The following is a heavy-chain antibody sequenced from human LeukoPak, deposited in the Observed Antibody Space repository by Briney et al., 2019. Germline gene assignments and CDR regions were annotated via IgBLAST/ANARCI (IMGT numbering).Heavy chain of an antibody. CDR2: SYYSGST. Sequence: PSETLSLTCTVSGGSISSGDYYWSWIRQPPGQGLEWIGYSYYSGSTYYNSSLKSRVTISVDTSKNQFSLKLSSVTAADTAVYYCARAYDSSGYYLLGYWGQGTLVTVSS. D-gene: IGHD3-22*01. CDR1: GGSISSGDYY. CDR3: ARAYDSSGYYLLGY. V-gene: IGHV4-30-4*01. J-gene: IGHJ4*02.